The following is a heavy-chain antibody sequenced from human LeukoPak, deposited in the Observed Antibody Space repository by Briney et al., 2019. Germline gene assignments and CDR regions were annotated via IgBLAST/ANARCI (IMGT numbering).Heavy chain of an antibody. CDR1: GFTFSNYA. J-gene: IGHJ4*02. V-gene: IGHV3-30-3*01. CDR3: ARDPLLSHQRGYFDS. Sequence: GGSLRLSCAVSGFTFSNYAMHWVRQAPGKGLEWVAVISYDGSNEYYADSLKGRFTISRDNSKNTLYLQMNSLRAEDTAVYFCARDPLLSHQRGYFDSWGQGTLVTVSS. CDR2: ISYDGSNE. D-gene: IGHD3-10*01.